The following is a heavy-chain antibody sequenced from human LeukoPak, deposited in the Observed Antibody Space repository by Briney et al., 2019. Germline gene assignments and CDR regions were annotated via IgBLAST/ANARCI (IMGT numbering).Heavy chain of an antibody. CDR1: GGSITTYS. CDR2: IYTRGST. D-gene: IGHD1-1*01. CDR3: ARLSINSFKD. V-gene: IGHV4-4*09. J-gene: IGHJ4*02. Sequence: SETLSLTCTVSGGSITTYSWSWIRQPPGRGLGCIGYIYTRGSTNYNLSILCRLTISPDTSKNQYSQKLTSVTAAHTAVYYCARLSINSFKDWGQGTQVTVSS.